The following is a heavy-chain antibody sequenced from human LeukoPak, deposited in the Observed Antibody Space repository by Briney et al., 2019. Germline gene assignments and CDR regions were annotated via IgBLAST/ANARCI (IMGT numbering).Heavy chain of an antibody. V-gene: IGHV4-31*03. CDR1: GGSISSSSYY. CDR2: IYYSGST. Sequence: SETLSLTCTVSGGSISSSSYYWGWIRQPPGKGLEWIGYIYYSGSTYYNPSLKSRVTISVDTSKNQFSLKLSSVTAADTAVYYCARESPDYWRAFDIWGQGTMVTVSS. D-gene: IGHD3-3*01. CDR3: ARESPDYWRAFDI. J-gene: IGHJ3*02.